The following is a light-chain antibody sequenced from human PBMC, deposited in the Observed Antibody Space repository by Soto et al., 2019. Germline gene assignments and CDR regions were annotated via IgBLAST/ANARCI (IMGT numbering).Light chain of an antibody. V-gene: IGKV3-20*01. Sequence: EIVLTQSPGTLSLSPGERATLSCRASQSVNSNYLAWYQRKPGQAPRLLIYGASNRATDIPYRFSVSGSGTYFTLTSTRLEAEDKAVYDCQKYDSTPPTFGQGPKAEVK. CDR2: GAS. J-gene: IGKJ1*01. CDR1: QSVNSNY. CDR3: QKYDSTPPT.